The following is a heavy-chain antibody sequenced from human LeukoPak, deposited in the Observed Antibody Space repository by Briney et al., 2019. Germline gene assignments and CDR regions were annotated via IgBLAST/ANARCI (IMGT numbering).Heavy chain of an antibody. CDR1: GFTFSSYG. CDR3: AKGSTTWTTQYYFDY. Sequence: GGSLRLSCAASGFTFSSYGMHWVRQAPGKGLEWVAFIRYDGSNKYYADSVKGRFTISRDNSKNTLYLQMNSLRAEDTAVYYCAKGSTTWTTQYYFDYWGQGTLVTVSS. CDR2: IRYDGSNK. J-gene: IGHJ4*02. D-gene: IGHD4-17*01. V-gene: IGHV3-30*02.